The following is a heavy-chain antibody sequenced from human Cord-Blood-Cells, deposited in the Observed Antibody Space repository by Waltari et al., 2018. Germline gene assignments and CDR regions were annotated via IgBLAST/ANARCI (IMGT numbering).Heavy chain of an antibody. Sequence: YYWGWIRQPPGKGLEWIGSIYYSGSTYYNPSLKSRVTISVDTSKNQFSLKLSSVTAADTAVYYCARHFGRNIVVVPAAIDYWGQGTLVTVSS. CDR3: ARHFGRNIVVVPAAIDY. J-gene: IGHJ4*02. CDR1: YY. V-gene: IGHV4-39*01. CDR2: IYYSGST. D-gene: IGHD2-2*01.